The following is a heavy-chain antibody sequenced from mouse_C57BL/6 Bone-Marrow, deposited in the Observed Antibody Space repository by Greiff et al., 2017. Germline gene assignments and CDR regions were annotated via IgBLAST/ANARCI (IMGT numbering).Heavy chain of an antibody. V-gene: IGHV5-16*01. J-gene: IGHJ1*03. CDR3: ARGGSSYFYWYFDV. D-gene: IGHD1-1*01. CDR2: INYDGSST. CDR1: GFTFSDYY. Sequence: EVMLVESEGGLVQPGSSMKLSCTASGFTFSDYYMAWVRQVPEKGLEWVANINYDGSSTYYLDSLKSRFIISRDNAKNILYLQMSSLKSEDTATYYCARGGSSYFYWYFDVWGTGTTVTVSS.